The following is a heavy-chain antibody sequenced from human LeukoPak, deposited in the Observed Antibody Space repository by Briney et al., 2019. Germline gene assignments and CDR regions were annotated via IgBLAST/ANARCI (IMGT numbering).Heavy chain of an antibody. CDR1: GFTFSSYA. D-gene: IGHD5-18*01. J-gene: IGHJ6*04. Sequence: PGGSLRLSCAASGFTFSSYAMHWVRQAPGKGLEWVAVISYDGSDKYYADSVKGRFTISRDNSKNTLYLQMNSLRAEDTAVYYCARGNIEQLWLPGYYYYGMDVWGKGTTVTVSS. CDR2: ISYDGSDK. V-gene: IGHV3-30*04. CDR3: ARGNIEQLWLPGYYYYGMDV.